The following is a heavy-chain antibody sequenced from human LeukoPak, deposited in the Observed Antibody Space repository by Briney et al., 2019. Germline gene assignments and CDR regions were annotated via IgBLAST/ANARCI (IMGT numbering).Heavy chain of an antibody. J-gene: IGHJ4*02. D-gene: IGHD2-21*01. CDR3: AKRRGEDSFDS. CDR2: IRYDGSNQ. Sequence: GGSLRLSCEASGFTFRSYGMHWVRQVPGKGLEWVAFIRYDGSNQNYEDSVQGRFTISRDNSKNNLYLQMNSLRAGDTAVYYCAKRRGEDSFDSWGQGTLVTVSS. CDR1: GFTFRSYG. V-gene: IGHV3-30*02.